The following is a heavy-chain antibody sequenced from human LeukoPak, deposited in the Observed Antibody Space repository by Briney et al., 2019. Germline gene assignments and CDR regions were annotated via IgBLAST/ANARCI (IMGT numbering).Heavy chain of an antibody. CDR3: AKIASSSSQPY. CDR1: GFTFSSYW. Sequence: PGGSLRLSCVASGFTFSSYWMNWVRQAPGKGLEWLAYISSSGRTTYYADSVRGRFTISRDNAKNSLYLQMNSLRAEDTAVYYCAKIASSSSQPYWGQGTLVSVSS. CDR2: ISSSGRTT. V-gene: IGHV3-48*03. J-gene: IGHJ4*02. D-gene: IGHD6-13*01.